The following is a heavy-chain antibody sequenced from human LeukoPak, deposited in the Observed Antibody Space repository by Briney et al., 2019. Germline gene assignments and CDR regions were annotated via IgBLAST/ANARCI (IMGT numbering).Heavy chain of an antibody. CDR3: ARVGSGWLTFDY. D-gene: IGHD6-19*01. J-gene: IGHJ4*02. CDR1: GFTVSSNY. CDR2: IYSGGST. Sequence: GGSLRLSCAASGFTVSSNYMSWVRQAPGKGLEWVSVIYSGGSTNYADSVKGRFTISRDNSKNTLYLQMNSLRAEDTAVYYCARVGSGWLTFDYWGQGTLVTVSS. V-gene: IGHV3-53*01.